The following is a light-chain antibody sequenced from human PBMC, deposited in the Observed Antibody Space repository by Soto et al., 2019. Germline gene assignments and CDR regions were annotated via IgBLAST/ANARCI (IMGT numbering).Light chain of an antibody. Sequence: QSVLTQPPSASGTPGQRVTISCSGSSSNIGSNTVNWYQQLPGTAPKLLIHTNNQRPSGVPDRFSGSKSGTSASLAIGGLQSDDEADYYCATWDYSLNGGVFGGGTKLTVL. V-gene: IGLV1-44*01. J-gene: IGLJ3*02. CDR1: SSNIGSNT. CDR2: TNN. CDR3: ATWDYSLNGGV.